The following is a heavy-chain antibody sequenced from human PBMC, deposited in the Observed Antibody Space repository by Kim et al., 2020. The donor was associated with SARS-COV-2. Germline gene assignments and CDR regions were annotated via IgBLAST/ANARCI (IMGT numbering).Heavy chain of an antibody. J-gene: IGHJ4*02. D-gene: IGHD1-1*01. CDR3: AKDPLSTTGTTSPSDYFDY. Sequence: GGSLRLSCAASGFTFSSYAMSWVRQAPGKGLEWVSAISGSGGSTYYADSVKGRFTISRDNSKNTLYLQMNSLRAEDTAVYYCAKDPLSTTGTTSPSDYFDYWGQGTLVTVSS. V-gene: IGHV3-23*01. CDR1: GFTFSSYA. CDR2: ISGSGGST.